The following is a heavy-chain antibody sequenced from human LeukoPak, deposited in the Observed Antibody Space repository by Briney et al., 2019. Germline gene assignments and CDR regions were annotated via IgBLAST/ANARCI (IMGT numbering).Heavy chain of an antibody. D-gene: IGHD3-10*01. Sequence: SETLSLTCTVSGGSISSYYWSWIRQPPGKGLEGIGYIYYSGSTNYNPSLKSRVTISVDTSKNQFSLKLSSVTAADTAVYYCARVLGNYYGSGSSYYFDYWGQGTLVTVSS. CDR1: GGSISSYY. CDR2: IYYSGST. CDR3: ARVLGNYYGSGSSYYFDY. V-gene: IGHV4-59*12. J-gene: IGHJ4*02.